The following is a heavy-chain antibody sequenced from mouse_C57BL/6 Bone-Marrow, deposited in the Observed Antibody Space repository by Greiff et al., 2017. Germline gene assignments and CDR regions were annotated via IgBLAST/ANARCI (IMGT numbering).Heavy chain of an antibody. CDR2: IDPNSGGT. J-gene: IGHJ2*01. CDR3: ARESYDYFFDY. V-gene: IGHV1-72*01. Sequence: VQLQQPGAELVKPGASVKLSCKASGYTFTSYWMHWVKQRPGRGLGWIGRIDPNSGGTKYNEKFKSKATLTVDKPSSTAYMQLSSLTSEDSAVYYCARESYDYFFDYWGQGTTLTVSS. CDR1: GYTFTSYW. D-gene: IGHD2-4*01.